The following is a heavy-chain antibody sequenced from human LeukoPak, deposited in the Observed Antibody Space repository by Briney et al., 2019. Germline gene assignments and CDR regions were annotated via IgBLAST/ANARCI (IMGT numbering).Heavy chain of an antibody. D-gene: IGHD2-15*01. V-gene: IGHV3-43D*03. CDR3: AKDFGGGSGWHYMDV. CDR1: GFTFDDYA. Sequence: GGSLRLSCAASGFTFDDYAMHWVRQAPGKGLEWVSLISWDGGSTYCADSVKGRFTISRDNSKNSLYLQMNSLRAEDTALYYCAKDFGGGSGWHYMDVWGKGTTVIVSS. CDR2: ISWDGGST. J-gene: IGHJ6*03.